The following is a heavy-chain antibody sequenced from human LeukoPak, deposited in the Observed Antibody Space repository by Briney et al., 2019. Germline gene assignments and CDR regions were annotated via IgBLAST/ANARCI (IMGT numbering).Heavy chain of an antibody. Sequence: GGSLRLSCTVSGFTVSTNSMSWVRQAPGKGLEWVSFIYSDNTHYSDSVKGRFTISRDNSKNTLYLQMNSLRAEDTAVYYCARVSRYCSSTSCYGGSFDYWGQGTLVTVSS. J-gene: IGHJ4*02. CDR2: IYSDNT. V-gene: IGHV3-53*01. CDR1: GFTVSTNS. CDR3: ARVSRYCSSTSCYGGSFDY. D-gene: IGHD2-2*01.